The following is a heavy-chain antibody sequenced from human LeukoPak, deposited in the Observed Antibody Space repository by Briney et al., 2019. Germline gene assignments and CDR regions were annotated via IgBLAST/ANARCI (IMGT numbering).Heavy chain of an antibody. V-gene: IGHV4-34*01. CDR3: ARDRLQLQS. D-gene: IGHD5-24*01. CDR2: INHSGST. CDR1: GGSFSGYY. J-gene: IGHJ5*02. Sequence: SETLSLTCVVYGGSFSGYYWSWIRQPPGKGLEWIGEINHSGSTNYNPSLKSRVTISVDTSKNQFSLKLNSVTAADTAVYYCARDRLQLQSWGQGTLVTVSS.